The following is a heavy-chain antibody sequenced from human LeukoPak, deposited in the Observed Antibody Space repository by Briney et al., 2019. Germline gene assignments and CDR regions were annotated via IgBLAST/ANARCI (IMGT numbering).Heavy chain of an antibody. CDR1: GFTFSSYA. J-gene: IGHJ4*02. D-gene: IGHD3-22*01. CDR2: ISGSGGST. V-gene: IGHV3-23*01. Sequence: PGGSLRLSCAASGFTFSSYATSWVRQAPGKGLEWVSAISGSGGSTYYADSVKGRFTISRDNSKNTLYLQMNSLRAEDTAVYYCAKDRYYYDSSGYYYSFDYWGQGTLVTVSS. CDR3: AKDRYYYDSSGYYYSFDY.